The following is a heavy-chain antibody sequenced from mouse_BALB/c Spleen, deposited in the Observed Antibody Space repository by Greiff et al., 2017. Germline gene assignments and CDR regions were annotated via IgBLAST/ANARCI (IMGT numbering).Heavy chain of an antibody. CDR2: IWAGGST. CDR3: ARGYFTTATWFAY. D-gene: IGHD1-2*01. Sequence: VQRVESGPGLVAPSQSLSITCTVSGFSLTSYGVHWVRQPPGKGLEWLGVIWAGGSTNYNSALMSRLSISKDNSKSQVFLKMNSLQTDDTAMYYCARGYFTTATWFAYWGQGTLVTVSA. CDR1: GFSLTSYG. V-gene: IGHV2-9*02. J-gene: IGHJ3*01.